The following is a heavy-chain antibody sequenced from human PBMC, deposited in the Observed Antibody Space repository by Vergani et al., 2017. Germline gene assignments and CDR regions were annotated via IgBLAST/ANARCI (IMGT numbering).Heavy chain of an antibody. CDR3: VRDPDYSTFDS. CDR2: IGVSDNSI. CDR1: GFTFNQYG. Sequence: VQLVESGGGVVQPGRSLRLSCAASGFTFNQYGMHWVRQTPGKGLEWISYIGVSDNSIYYADSVMGRFALSRDNARNLLFLQMNSLRADDSALYFCVRDPDYSTFDSWGQGTLVTVS. V-gene: IGHV3-48*01. D-gene: IGHD4-11*01. J-gene: IGHJ4*02.